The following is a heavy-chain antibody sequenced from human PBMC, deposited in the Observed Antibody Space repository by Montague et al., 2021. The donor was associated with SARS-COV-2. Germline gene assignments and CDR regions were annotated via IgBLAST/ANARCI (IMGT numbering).Heavy chain of an antibody. CDR3: ASGDDNGSGYLDV. D-gene: IGHD1-26*01. CDR2: INNSGTT. J-gene: IGHJ6*03. V-gene: IGHV4-34*01. Sequence: SETLSLTCAVFGGSFSDFYWCWICHPPGKGLELKGEINNSGTTYYNPNPKRSVTISVDMSKNQFSLKLNPVTAADAAVYYCASGDDNGSGYLDVWGKGTTVTVSS. CDR1: GGSFSDFY.